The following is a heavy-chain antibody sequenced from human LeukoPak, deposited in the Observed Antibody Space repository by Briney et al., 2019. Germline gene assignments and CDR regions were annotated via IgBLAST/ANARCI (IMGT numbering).Heavy chain of an antibody. CDR1: GFTFTSSA. J-gene: IGHJ6*03. Sequence: SVKVSCKASGFTFTSSAMQWVRQARGQRLEWIGWIVVGSGNTNYAQKFQERVTITRDMSTSTAYMELSSLRSEDTAVYYCARGHCSSTSCYPYPFFYYYYYMDVWGKGTTVTVSS. CDR3: ARGHCSSTSCYPYPFFYYYYYMDV. D-gene: IGHD2-2*01. V-gene: IGHV1-58*02. CDR2: IVVGSGNT.